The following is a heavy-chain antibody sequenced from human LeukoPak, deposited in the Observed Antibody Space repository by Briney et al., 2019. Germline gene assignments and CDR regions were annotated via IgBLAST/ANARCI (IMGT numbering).Heavy chain of an antibody. CDR2: INHSGST. Sequence: SETLSLTCAVYGGSFSGYYWSWIRQPPGKGLEWIGEINHSGSTNYNPSLKSRVTISVDTSKNQFSLKLSSVTAADTAVYYCARTSRTRISGSYSNWFDPWGQGTLVTVSS. CDR1: GGSFSGYY. J-gene: IGHJ5*02. V-gene: IGHV4-34*01. CDR3: ARTSRTRISGSYSNWFDP. D-gene: IGHD1-26*01.